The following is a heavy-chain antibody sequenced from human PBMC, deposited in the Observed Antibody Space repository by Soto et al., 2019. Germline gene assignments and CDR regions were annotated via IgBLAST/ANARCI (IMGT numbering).Heavy chain of an antibody. V-gene: IGHV1-8*01. CDR1: GYTFTSYD. CDR2: MNPNSGNT. J-gene: IGHJ6*03. Sequence: ASVKVSCKASGYTFTSYDINWVRQATGQGLEWMGWMNPNSGNTGYAQKFQGRVTMTRNTSISTAYMELSSLRSEDTAVYYCARGRGAHLYYYYYYMDVWGKGTTVTVSS. CDR3: ARGRGAHLYYYYYYMDV. D-gene: IGHD3-16*01.